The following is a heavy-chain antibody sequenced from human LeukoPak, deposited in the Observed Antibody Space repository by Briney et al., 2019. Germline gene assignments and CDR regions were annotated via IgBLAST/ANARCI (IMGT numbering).Heavy chain of an antibody. V-gene: IGHV4-38-2*01. Sequence: SETLSLTCAVSGYSISSGYYWGWIRQPPGKGLEWIGSIYQSVTTYYSPSLKSRVAISADTPKNQFSLTLTSVTAADMAVYYCARGSNYYYGMDVWGKGTTVTVSS. J-gene: IGHJ6*04. CDR2: IYQSVTT. CDR1: GYSISSGYY. D-gene: IGHD3/OR15-3a*01. CDR3: ARGSNYYYGMDV.